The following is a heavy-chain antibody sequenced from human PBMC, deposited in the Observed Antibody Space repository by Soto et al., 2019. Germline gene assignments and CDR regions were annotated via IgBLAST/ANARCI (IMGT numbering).Heavy chain of an antibody. V-gene: IGHV4-39*01. CDR2: IYYSGST. D-gene: IGHD5-18*01. J-gene: IGHJ5*02. Sequence: PSETLSLTCTVSGGSISSSSYYWGWIRQPPGKGLEWIGNIYYSGSTYYNPSLKSRVTISVDTSKNQFSLKLSSVTAADTAVYYCVLGWSGYSYGLFDPWGQGTLVTVSS. CDR1: GGSISSSSYY. CDR3: VLGWSGYSYGLFDP.